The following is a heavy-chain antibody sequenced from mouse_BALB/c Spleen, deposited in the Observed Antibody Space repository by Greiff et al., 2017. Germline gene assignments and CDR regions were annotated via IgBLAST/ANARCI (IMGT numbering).Heavy chain of an antibody. D-gene: IGHD3-1*01. J-gene: IGHJ3*01. CDR1: GFTFSSFG. Sequence: EVKLVESGGGLVQPGGSRKLSCAASGFTFSSFGMHWVRQAPEKGLEWVVYISSGSSTIYYADTVKGRFTISRDNPKNTLFLQMTSLRSEDTAMYYCARQLGLRTWFAYWGQGTLVTVSA. V-gene: IGHV5-17*02. CDR2: ISSGSSTI. CDR3: ARQLGLRTWFAY.